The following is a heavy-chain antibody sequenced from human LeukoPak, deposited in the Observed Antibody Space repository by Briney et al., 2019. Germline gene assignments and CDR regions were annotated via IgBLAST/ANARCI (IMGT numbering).Heavy chain of an antibody. CDR3: ARGLLPGYCSSTSCYNLGWFDP. D-gene: IGHD2-2*02. J-gene: IGHJ5*02. V-gene: IGHV1-2*02. Sequence: ASVKVSCKASGYTFTGYYMQWVRQAPGQGLEWMGWFNANSGGTKYAQKFQGRVTMTRDTSISTAYMELSRLRSDDTAVYYCARGLLPGYCSSTSCYNLGWFDPWGQGTLVTVSS. CDR1: GYTFTGYY. CDR2: FNANSGGT.